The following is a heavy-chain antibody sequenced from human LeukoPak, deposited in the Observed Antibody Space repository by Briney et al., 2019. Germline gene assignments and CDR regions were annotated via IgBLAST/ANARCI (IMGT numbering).Heavy chain of an antibody. D-gene: IGHD3-10*01. CDR1: GFTFSSYS. Sequence: GGSLRLSCAASGFTFSSYSMNWVRQAPGKGLEWVSSISSSSSYIYYADSVEGRFTISRDNSKNTLYLQMNSLRAEDTAVYYCAKDHSASYGFGNGDAFDIWGQGTMVTVSS. CDR2: ISSSSSYI. V-gene: IGHV3-21*01. J-gene: IGHJ3*02. CDR3: AKDHSASYGFGNGDAFDI.